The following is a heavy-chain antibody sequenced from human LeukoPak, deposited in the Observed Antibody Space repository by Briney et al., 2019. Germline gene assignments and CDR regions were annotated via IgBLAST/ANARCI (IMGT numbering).Heavy chain of an antibody. CDR2: IGTAGDT. CDR1: GFTFSSYD. D-gene: IGHD6-13*01. J-gene: IGHJ4*02. Sequence: GGSLRLSCAASGFTFSSYDMHWVRQATGKGLEWVSAIGTAGDTYYPGSVKGRFIISRENAKNSLYLQMNSLRAGDTAVYYCALGIAAAGLTYWGQGTLVTVSS. V-gene: IGHV3-13*01. CDR3: ALGIAAAGLTY.